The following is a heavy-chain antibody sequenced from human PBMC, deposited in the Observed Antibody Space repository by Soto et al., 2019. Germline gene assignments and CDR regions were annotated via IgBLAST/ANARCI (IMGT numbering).Heavy chain of an antibody. CDR2: INHSGST. CDR3: ARGDYGGNAYDAFDI. Sequence: PSETLSLTCAVYCGSFSGYYWSWIRQPPGKGLEWIGEINHSGSTNYNPPLKSRVTISVDTSKNQFSLKLSSVTAADTAVYYCARGDYGGNAYDAFDIWGQGTMVTVSS. D-gene: IGHD4-17*01. CDR1: CGSFSGYY. J-gene: IGHJ3*02. V-gene: IGHV4-34*01.